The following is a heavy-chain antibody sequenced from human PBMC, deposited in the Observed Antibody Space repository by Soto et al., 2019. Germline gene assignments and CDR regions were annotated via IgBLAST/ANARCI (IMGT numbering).Heavy chain of an antibody. CDR1: GFTFDDYA. V-gene: IGHV3-15*01. CDR2: IKRKTDGGTT. CDR3: TTGIVVVIPSGMDV. Sequence: GGSLRLSCAASGFTFDDYAMHWVRQRPGRGLEWVGRIKRKTDGGTTDYAAPVKGRFTISRDDSKNTLYLQMNSLKTEDTAVYYCTTGIVVVIPSGMDVWGQGTTVTVSS. D-gene: IGHD3-22*01. J-gene: IGHJ6*02.